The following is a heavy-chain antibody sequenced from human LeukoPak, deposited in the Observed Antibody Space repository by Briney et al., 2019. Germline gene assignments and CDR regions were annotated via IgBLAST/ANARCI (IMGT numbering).Heavy chain of an antibody. CDR2: IKQDGSEN. CDR1: GFFFSSYW. V-gene: IGHV3-7*01. D-gene: IGHD4-17*01. J-gene: IGHJ4*02. CDR3: VGGDYFDY. Sequence: GGSLRLSCAGSGFFFSSYWMTWVRQAPGKGLEWVANIKQDGSENYYVDSVKGRFTISRDNTKNSLYLQMNSLRAEDTAVYYCVGGDYFDYWGQGTLVTVSS.